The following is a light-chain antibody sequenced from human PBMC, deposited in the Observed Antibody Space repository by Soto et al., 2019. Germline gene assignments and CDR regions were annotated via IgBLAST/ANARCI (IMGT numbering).Light chain of an antibody. CDR2: DAS. J-gene: IGKJ5*01. Sequence: DIQMSQSPSSLSASVGDRVTITCQASQDIGNYLNWYQQRPGKAPKLLILDASSLDTGVPSRFSVSGSGTDFTFTISSLQSEDIATYYSQQYYNAPITIGQGTRLDIK. V-gene: IGKV1-33*01. CDR3: QQYYNAPIT. CDR1: QDIGNY.